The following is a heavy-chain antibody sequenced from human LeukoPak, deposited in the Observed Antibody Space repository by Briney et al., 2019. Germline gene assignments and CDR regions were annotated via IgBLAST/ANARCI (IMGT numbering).Heavy chain of an antibody. V-gene: IGHV3-48*03. D-gene: IGHD1-26*01. Sequence: GGSLRLSCAASGFTFSSYEMNWVRQAPGKGLEWVSYISSSGSSIYYADSVKGRFTISRDNAKNSLYLQMNSLRAEDTAVYYCAREPNSGSFYDYWGQGTLVTVSS. CDR2: ISSSGSSI. J-gene: IGHJ4*02. CDR3: AREPNSGSFYDY. CDR1: GFTFSSYE.